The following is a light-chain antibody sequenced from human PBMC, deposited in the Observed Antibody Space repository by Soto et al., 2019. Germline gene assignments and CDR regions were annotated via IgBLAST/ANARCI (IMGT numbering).Light chain of an antibody. J-gene: IGLJ1*01. Sequence: QSALTQPASVSGSPGQSITISCTGTSSDVGSYNLVSWYQQHPGKAPKLMIYEGNKRPSGVSNRFSGSKPANTASLTISGLQTEDEADYYCCSCAGTNTFVFGTGTKLTVL. CDR1: SSDVGSYNL. V-gene: IGLV2-23*01. CDR3: CSCAGTNTFV. CDR2: EGN.